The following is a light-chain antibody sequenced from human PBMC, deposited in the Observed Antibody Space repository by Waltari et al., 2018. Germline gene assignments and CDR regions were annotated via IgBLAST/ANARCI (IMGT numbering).Light chain of an antibody. Sequence: DVVMTQSPLSLPVTLGQPASIPCRSIQSLVYSDGNIYLNWFQQKPGKAPELLIFDVSTLKSGVPSRFSGRGSGTEFTLTISSLQPDDFATYYCQHYSHSSPWTFGQGTKVEIK. J-gene: IGKJ1*01. CDR3: QHYSHSSPWT. CDR2: DVS. V-gene: IGKV2D-30*01. CDR1: QSLVYSDGNIY.